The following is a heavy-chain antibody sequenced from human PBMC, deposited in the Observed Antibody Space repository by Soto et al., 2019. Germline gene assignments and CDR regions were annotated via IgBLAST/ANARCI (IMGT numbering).Heavy chain of an antibody. CDR2: IFVSGIT. D-gene: IGHD3-10*01. CDR1: GGSITNYY. Sequence: SETLSLTCAVSGGSITNYYWNWIRQPAGEGLEWIGRIFVSGITTYNPSLQSRVTMSIDMSKSQFSLKLTPVTAADTAIYFCARGSFPPPAGNLGGLFDPWGQGILVTVSS. V-gene: IGHV4-4*07. CDR3: ARGSFPPPAGNLGGLFDP. J-gene: IGHJ5*02.